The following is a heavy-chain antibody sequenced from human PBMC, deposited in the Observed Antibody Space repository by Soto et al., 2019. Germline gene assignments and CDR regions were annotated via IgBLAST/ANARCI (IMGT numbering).Heavy chain of an antibody. CDR3: TTGARFLEWLLSGPYYYYGMDV. CDR1: GFTFTTAW. J-gene: IGHJ6*02. CDR2: IKSKTDGGTT. D-gene: IGHD3-3*01. V-gene: IGHV3-15*07. Sequence: GGSLRLSCAASGFTFTTAWINWVRQAPGKGLEWVGRIKSKTDGGTTDYAAPVKGRFTISRDDSKNTLYLQMNSLKTEDTAVYYCTTGARFLEWLLSGPYYYYGMDVWGQGTTVTVSS.